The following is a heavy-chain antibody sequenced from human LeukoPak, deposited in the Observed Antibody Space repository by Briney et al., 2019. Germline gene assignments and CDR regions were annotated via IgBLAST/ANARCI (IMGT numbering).Heavy chain of an antibody. CDR1: GDSVSRSDSY. CDR2: IYYSGRT. D-gene: IGHD3-22*01. Sequence: SETLSLTCSVSGDSVSRSDSYWDWIRQPPGKGLEWIGTIYYSGRTYYSPSLKSRVTMSVDPSNNQFSLNLRSVTAADTAVYYCARRRYYDGSGYLEWGQGTLLSVSP. CDR3: ARRRYYDGSGYLE. V-gene: IGHV4-39*01. J-gene: IGHJ1*01.